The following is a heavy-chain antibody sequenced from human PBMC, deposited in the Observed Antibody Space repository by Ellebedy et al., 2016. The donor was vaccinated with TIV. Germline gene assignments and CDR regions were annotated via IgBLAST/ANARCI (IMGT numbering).Heavy chain of an antibody. Sequence: SETLSLTCTVSGVSISRSYWSWVRQPPGKGLEWIGEIHDNGNANYNPSLRSRVTISVDKSNNHFSLKLTSVTAADTAVNYCARNGWFSIDYWGQGTLVTVSS. J-gene: IGHJ4*02. D-gene: IGHD6-19*01. CDR1: GVSISRSY. V-gene: IGHV4-59*12. CDR2: IHDNGNA. CDR3: ARNGWFSIDY.